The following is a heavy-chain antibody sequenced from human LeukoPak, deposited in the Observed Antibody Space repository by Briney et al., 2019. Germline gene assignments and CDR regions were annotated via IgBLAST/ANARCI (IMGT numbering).Heavy chain of an antibody. V-gene: IGHV3-74*01. CDR3: ATGGNYRFDY. CDR1: GFTFSSYE. CDR2: INGDGSTT. J-gene: IGHJ4*02. D-gene: IGHD3-16*01. Sequence: GGSLRLSCAASGFTFSSYEMNWVRQAPGKGLVWVSRINGDGSTTNYADSVKGRFTISRDNAQDTLYLQMNTLRAEDTAVYYSATGGNYRFDYWGQGTLVTVSS.